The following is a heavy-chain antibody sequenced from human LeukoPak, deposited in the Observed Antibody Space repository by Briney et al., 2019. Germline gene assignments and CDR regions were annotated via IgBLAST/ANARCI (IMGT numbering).Heavy chain of an antibody. CDR2: ISAYNGNT. D-gene: IGHD3-10*01. CDR1: GYTFTSYG. V-gene: IGHV1-18*01. CDR3: ARDTYYYGSGTYAWYLDL. J-gene: IGHJ2*01. Sequence: ASVKVSCRASGYTFTSYGISWVRQAPGQGLEWMGWISAYNGNTNYAQKLQGRVTMTTDTSTGTAYMELRSLRPDDTAVYYCARDTYYYGSGTYAWYLDLWGRGTLVTVSS.